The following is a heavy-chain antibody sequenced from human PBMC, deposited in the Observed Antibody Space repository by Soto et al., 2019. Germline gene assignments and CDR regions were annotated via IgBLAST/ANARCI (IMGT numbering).Heavy chain of an antibody. CDR2: VWPGGRT. D-gene: IGHD3-10*01. CDR1: GGSCNNYC. CDR3: ARGDYGQYDAYNWFDP. Sequence: QVRLQQWGAGLVRPSETLSLTCAVYGGSCNNYCGSWIRQPPGKGLEWIGEVWPGGRTNYSPTLKREVRIAVEGSKNQFSLRLTSVTVADTAVYYCARGDYGQYDAYNWFDPWGQGNLVIVAS. J-gene: IGHJ5*02. V-gene: IGHV4-34*02.